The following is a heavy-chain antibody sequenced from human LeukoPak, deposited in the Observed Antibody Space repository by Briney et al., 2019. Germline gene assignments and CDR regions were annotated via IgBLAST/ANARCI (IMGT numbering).Heavy chain of an antibody. CDR3: AKGGITMVRGSEFDY. D-gene: IGHD3-10*01. V-gene: IGHV3-9*03. J-gene: IGHJ4*02. Sequence: GRSLRHSCAASGFTFDDYAMHWVRQAPGKGLEWVSGISWNSGSIGYADSVKGRFTISRDNAENSLYLQMNSLRAEDMALYYCAKGGITMVRGSEFDYWGQGTLVTVSS. CDR1: GFTFDDYA. CDR2: ISWNSGSI.